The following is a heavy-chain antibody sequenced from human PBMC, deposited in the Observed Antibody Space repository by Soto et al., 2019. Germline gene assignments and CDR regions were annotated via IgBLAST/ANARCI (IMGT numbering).Heavy chain of an antibody. CDR3: VSEENLLGFGGLIPYYYYYGLDA. J-gene: IGHJ6*02. D-gene: IGHD3-10*01. CDR1: GFSFSNYY. V-gene: IGHV3-11*04. Sequence: WGSLRLSCAASGFSFSNYYINWVRQAPGTGLEWMSFISTTGTRSYSYSAKRRFTISRDNAKNSLYLPMNSMKPEDMAVYYCVSEENLLGFGGLIPYYYYYGLDAWGQGTRVTVSS. CDR2: ISTTGTR.